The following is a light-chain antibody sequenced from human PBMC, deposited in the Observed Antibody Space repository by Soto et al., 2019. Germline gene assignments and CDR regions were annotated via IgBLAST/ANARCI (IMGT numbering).Light chain of an antibody. CDR3: QQYGRSPRT. J-gene: IGKJ1*01. CDR1: QSVSSSY. Sequence: EIVLTQSPGTLSLSPGERATLSCRASQSVSSSYLAWYQQKPGQAPRLLIYGASSRATGIPDRFSGSLYGTDLTITISRLEPEDFEVYYCQQYGRSPRTFGQGNKVEIK. CDR2: GAS. V-gene: IGKV3-20*01.